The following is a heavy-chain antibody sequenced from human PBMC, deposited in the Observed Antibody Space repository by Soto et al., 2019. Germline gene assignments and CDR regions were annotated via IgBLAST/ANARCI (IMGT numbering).Heavy chain of an antibody. CDR1: GFTFSSYG. V-gene: IGHV3-30*18. J-gene: IGHJ6*02. Sequence: GGSLRLSCAASGFTFSSYGMHWVRQAPGKGLEWVAVISYDGSNKYYADSVKGRFTISRDNSKNTLYLQMNSLRAEDTAVYYCAKMVVAVAGTNSQYYYYGMDVWGQGTTVTVSS. CDR2: ISYDGSNK. CDR3: AKMVVAVAGTNSQYYYYGMDV. D-gene: IGHD6-19*01.